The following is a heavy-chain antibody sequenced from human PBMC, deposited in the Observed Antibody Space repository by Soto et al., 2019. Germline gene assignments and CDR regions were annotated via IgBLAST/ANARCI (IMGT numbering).Heavy chain of an antibody. CDR1: GGSISSSNW. V-gene: IGHV4-4*02. Sequence: PSETLSLTCAVSGGSISSSNWWSWVRQPPGKGLEWIGEIYHSGSTNYNPSLKSRVTISVDKSKNQFSLKLSSVTAADTAVYYCARGLLEITIFGVVIAPTGMDVWGQGTTVTVSS. J-gene: IGHJ6*02. CDR3: ARGLLEITIFGVVIAPTGMDV. CDR2: IYHSGST. D-gene: IGHD3-3*01.